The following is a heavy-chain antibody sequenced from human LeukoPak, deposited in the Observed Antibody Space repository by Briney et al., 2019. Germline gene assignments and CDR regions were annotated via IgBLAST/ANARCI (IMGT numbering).Heavy chain of an antibody. CDR1: VFTFSRSA. J-gene: IGHJ3*02. D-gene: IGHD2-21*02. Sequence: GGSVRLSCAACVFTFSRSAMHWVRQASGKGLEWVGRIGSKANSDGTAYAASVKGRFTISRDESKNTAYLQMNSLKTEDTAVYYCTRPVVTDTFDIWGQGTRVTVSS. CDR2: IGSKANSDGT. V-gene: IGHV3-73*01. CDR3: TRPVVTDTFDI.